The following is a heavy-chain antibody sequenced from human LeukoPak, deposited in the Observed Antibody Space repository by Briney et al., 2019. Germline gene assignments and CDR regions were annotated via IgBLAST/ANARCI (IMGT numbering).Heavy chain of an antibody. CDR1: GFTFSSYS. V-gene: IGHV3-21*01. J-gene: IGHJ4*02. CDR2: ISSSSSYI. D-gene: IGHD5-12*01. Sequence: GGSLRLSCAASGFTFSSYSMNWVRQAPGKGLEWVSSISSSSSYIYYADSVKGRITISRDNAKNSLFLRMNSLRVEDTALYYCTSRGSGYDSPIDYWGQGTLITVSS. CDR3: TSRGSGYDSPIDY.